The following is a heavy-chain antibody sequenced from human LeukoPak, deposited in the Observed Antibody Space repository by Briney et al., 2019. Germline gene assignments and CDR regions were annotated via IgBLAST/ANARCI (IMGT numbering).Heavy chain of an antibody. CDR3: ARGRWDILTGYYTPYYFDY. D-gene: IGHD3-9*01. CDR2: ISAYNGNT. CDR1: GYTFTSYG. J-gene: IGHJ4*02. Sequence: ASVKVSCKASGYTFTSYGISWVRQTPGQGLEWMGWISAYNGNTNYAQKLQGRVTMTTDRSTSPAYMELRRLRSDDTAVYYCARGRWDILTGYYTPYYFDYWGQGTLVTVSS. V-gene: IGHV1-18*04.